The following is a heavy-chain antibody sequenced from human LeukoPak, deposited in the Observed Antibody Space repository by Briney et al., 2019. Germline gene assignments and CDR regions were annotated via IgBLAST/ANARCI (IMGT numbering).Heavy chain of an antibody. J-gene: IGHJ4*02. Sequence: GGSLRLSCAASGISFNNYGMSWVRQAPGKGLEWVSSISNGGHHTYYADSVRGRFTISRDNSKNTLYLQMDSLRAADTAVHYCAKVISSYSGYDSYWGQGTLVTVSS. V-gene: IGHV3-23*01. CDR2: ISNGGHHT. D-gene: IGHD5-12*01. CDR1: GISFNNYG. CDR3: AKVISSYSGYDSY.